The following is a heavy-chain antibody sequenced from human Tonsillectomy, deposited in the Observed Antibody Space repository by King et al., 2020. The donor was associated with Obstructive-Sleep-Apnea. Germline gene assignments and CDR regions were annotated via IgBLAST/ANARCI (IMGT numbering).Heavy chain of an antibody. CDR3: AKALSPYTALLIGY. Sequence: VQLVESGGGVVQPGRSLRLSCAASGFTFSSYGMHWVRQAPGKGLEWVAFIRYDGSNKYYADSVKGRFTISRDNSKNTLYLQMNSLRAEDTAVYYCAKALSPYTALLIGYWGQGTLVTVSS. V-gene: IGHV3-30*02. CDR2: IRYDGSNK. D-gene: IGHD5-18*01. J-gene: IGHJ4*02. CDR1: GFTFSSYG.